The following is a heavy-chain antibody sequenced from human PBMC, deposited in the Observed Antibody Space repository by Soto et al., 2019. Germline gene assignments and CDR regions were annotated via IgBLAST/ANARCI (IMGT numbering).Heavy chain of an antibody. CDR2: IIPIFGTA. D-gene: IGHD3-10*01. CDR1: GGTFSSYA. CDR3: ARVELELSRPANLVY. V-gene: IGHV1-69*06. Sequence: QVQLVQSGAAVKKPGSSVTVSCKASGGTFSSYAISWVRQAPGPGREWMGGIIPIFGTAKYAQKYQGRVKITADNSTITANMEMSNLRSDNTDGYNCARVELELSRPANLVYRGQGTLVTV. J-gene: IGHJ4*02.